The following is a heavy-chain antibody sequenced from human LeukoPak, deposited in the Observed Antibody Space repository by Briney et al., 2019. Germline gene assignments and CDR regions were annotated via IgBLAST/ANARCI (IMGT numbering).Heavy chain of an antibody. Sequence: SETLSLTCTVSGGSISSYSWSWIRQPPGKGLEWIGYIYYSGSTNYNPSLKSRVTISVDTSKNQFSLKLSSVTAADTAVYYCARAPEYYDILTGYYLHDAFDIWGQGTMVTVSS. V-gene: IGHV4-59*01. D-gene: IGHD3-9*01. CDR2: IYYSGST. J-gene: IGHJ3*02. CDR3: ARAPEYYDILTGYYLHDAFDI. CDR1: GGSISSYS.